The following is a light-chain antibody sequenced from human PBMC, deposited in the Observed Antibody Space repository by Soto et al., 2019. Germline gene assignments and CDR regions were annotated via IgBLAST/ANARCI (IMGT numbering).Light chain of an antibody. CDR2: GAS. J-gene: IGKJ2*01. CDR3: HQYGSSPYT. CDR1: QSVSSSY. Sequence: EIVLTQSPGTLSLSPGERATFSCRASQSVSSSYLAWYQQKPGQAPRLLIYGASRRATGIPDRFSGSGSGTDFTLTISRPVPEDFAVYHCHQYGSSPYTFGQGTKLEIK. V-gene: IGKV3-20*01.